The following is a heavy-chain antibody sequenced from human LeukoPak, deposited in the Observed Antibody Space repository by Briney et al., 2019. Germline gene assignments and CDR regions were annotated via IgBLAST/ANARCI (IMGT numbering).Heavy chain of an antibody. CDR2: INHSGST. V-gene: IGHV4-34*01. Sequence: PSETLSLTCAVYGGSFSGYYWSWIRQPPGKGLEWIGEINHSGSTNYNPSLKSRVTISVDTSKNQFSLKLSSVTAADTAMYYCARYAAMSGPNWLDTWGQGILVTVSS. D-gene: IGHD6-19*01. CDR3: ARYAAMSGPNWLDT. CDR1: GGSFSGYY. J-gene: IGHJ5*02.